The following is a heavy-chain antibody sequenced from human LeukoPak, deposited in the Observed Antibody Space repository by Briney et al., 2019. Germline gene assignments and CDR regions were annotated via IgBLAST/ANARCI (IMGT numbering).Heavy chain of an antibody. D-gene: IGHD2-2*02. V-gene: IGHV3-21*04. CDR2: ISSSSSYI. CDR3: ARSQPAAISWFDP. Sequence: PGGSLRLSCAASGFTFSSYSMNWVRQAPGKGLEWVSSISSSSSYIYYADSVKGRFTISRDNAKNSLYLQMDSLSADDTAVYFCARSQPAAISWFDPWGQGTLVAVSS. J-gene: IGHJ5*02. CDR1: GFTFSSYS.